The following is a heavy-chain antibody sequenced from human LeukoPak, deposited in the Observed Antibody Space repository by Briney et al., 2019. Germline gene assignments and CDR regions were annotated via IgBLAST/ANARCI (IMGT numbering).Heavy chain of an antibody. D-gene: IGHD6-19*01. J-gene: IGHJ4*02. CDR1: GFTFSSYW. V-gene: IGHV3-7*01. Sequence: PGGSLRLFCAASGFTFSSYWMSWVRQAPGKGLEWVANIKQDGSEKYYVDSVKGRFTISRDNSKNTLYLQMNSLRAEDTAVYYRAKDDSSGWYGAFDYWGQGTLVTVSS. CDR3: AKDDSSGWYGAFDY. CDR2: IKQDGSEK.